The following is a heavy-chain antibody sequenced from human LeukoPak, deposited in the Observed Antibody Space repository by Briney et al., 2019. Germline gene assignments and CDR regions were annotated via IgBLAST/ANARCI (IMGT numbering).Heavy chain of an antibody. D-gene: IGHD3-10*01. CDR2: ISYDGSNK. J-gene: IGHJ6*02. V-gene: IGHV3-30*03. Sequence: SGGSLRLSCAASGFTFSSYSMNWVRQAPGKGLEWVAVISYDGSNKYYADSVKGRFTISRDNSKNTLYLQMNSLRAEDTAVYYCARDTIHASGLWFGELLGYYYYGMDVWGQGTTVTVSS. CDR1: GFTFSSYS. CDR3: ARDTIHASGLWFGELLGYYYYGMDV.